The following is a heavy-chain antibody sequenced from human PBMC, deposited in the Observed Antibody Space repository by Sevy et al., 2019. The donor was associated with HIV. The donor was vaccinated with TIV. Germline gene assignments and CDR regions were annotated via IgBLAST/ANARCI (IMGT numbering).Heavy chain of an antibody. Sequence: GGSLRLSCAASGFTFSDHDMEWVRQAPGKGLEWVGRIRNKADSYTTEYAASVEGRFTISRDDSKNSLYLLMNSLKTEDTAVYYCATHAGIAAAGRVFDYWGQGTLVTVSS. CDR2: IRNKADSYTT. J-gene: IGHJ4*02. CDR1: GFTFSDHD. CDR3: ATHAGIAAAGRVFDY. V-gene: IGHV3-72*01. D-gene: IGHD6-13*01.